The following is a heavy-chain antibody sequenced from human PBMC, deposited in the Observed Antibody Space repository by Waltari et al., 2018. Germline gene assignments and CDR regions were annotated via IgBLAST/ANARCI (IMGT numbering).Heavy chain of an antibody. CDR1: GVPITSYY. CDR2: SHYSGST. J-gene: IGHJ4*02. D-gene: IGHD6-19*01. Sequence: QVQLLESGPGLVKPSETLSLTCTVSGVPITSYYWTWIRQPPGKGLDWIGNSHYSGSTSYNPSLKSRVTMSLDTSKSKFSLKLNSVTAADTAVYYCLAGRAGEPFDYWGQGTLVTVSS. CDR3: LAGRAGEPFDY. V-gene: IGHV4-59*01.